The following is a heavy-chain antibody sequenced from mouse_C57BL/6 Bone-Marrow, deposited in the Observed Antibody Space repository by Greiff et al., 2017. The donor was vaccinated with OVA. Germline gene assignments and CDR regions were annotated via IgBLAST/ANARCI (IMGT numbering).Heavy chain of an antibody. CDR2: IWGVGST. V-gene: IGHV2-6*01. Sequence: VQRVESGPGLVAPSQSLSITFTVSGFSLTSYGVDWVRQSPGKGLEWLGVIWGVGSTNYNSALKSRLSISKDNAKSQVFLKMNSLQTDDTAMDYCARLTGADAMDYWGQGTSVTVSS. J-gene: IGHJ4*01. CDR1: GFSLTSYG. D-gene: IGHD4-1*01. CDR3: ARLTGADAMDY.